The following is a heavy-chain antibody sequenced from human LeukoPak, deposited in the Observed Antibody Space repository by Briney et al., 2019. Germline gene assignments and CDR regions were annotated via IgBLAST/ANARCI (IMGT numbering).Heavy chain of an antibody. V-gene: IGHV4-34*01. D-gene: IGHD2-2*03. J-gene: IGHJ4*02. Sequence: PSETLSLTCAVYGGSFSGYYWSWIRQPPGKGLEWIGEINHSGSTNYNPSLKSRATISVDTSKNQFSLKLSSVTAADTAVYYCARGLQDTPSPGYDYWGQGTLVTVSS. CDR1: GGSFSGYY. CDR3: ARGLQDTPSPGYDY. CDR2: INHSGST.